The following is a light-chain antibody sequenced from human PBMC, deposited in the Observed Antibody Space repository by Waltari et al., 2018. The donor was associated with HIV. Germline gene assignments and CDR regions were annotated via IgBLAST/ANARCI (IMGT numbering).Light chain of an antibody. V-gene: IGLV1-40*01. J-gene: IGLJ2*01. CDR1: SSNVEAAYD. CDR2: GNV. CDR3: QSYDTSLTDII. Sequence: QSVLTQPPSVSGAPGQRVTISCTKSSSNVEAAYDVHWFQQVPGTAPKLLIYGNVNRPACVPDPFSRSRSGTSASLAITGLQAEDEADYYCQSYDTSLTDIIFGGGTKLTVL.